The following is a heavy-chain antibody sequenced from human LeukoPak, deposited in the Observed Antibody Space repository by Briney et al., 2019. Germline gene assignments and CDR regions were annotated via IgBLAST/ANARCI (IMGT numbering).Heavy chain of an antibody. CDR2: IYYSGST. Sequence: SETLSLTCTVSGGSISSYYWSWIRQPPGKGLEWIGYIYYSGSTNYNPSLKSRVTISVDTSKNQFSLKLSSVTAADTAVYYCARDDSSSSGVDYWGQGTLVTVFS. CDR1: GGSISSYY. D-gene: IGHD6-6*01. CDR3: ARDDSSSSGVDY. V-gene: IGHV4-59*01. J-gene: IGHJ4*02.